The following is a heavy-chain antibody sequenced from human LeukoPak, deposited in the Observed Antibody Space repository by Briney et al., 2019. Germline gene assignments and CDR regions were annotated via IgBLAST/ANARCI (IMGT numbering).Heavy chain of an antibody. J-gene: IGHJ6*02. D-gene: IGHD4-17*01. V-gene: IGHV3-30*02. Sequence: GGSLRLSCAASGFTFSSYGMHWVRQAPGKGLEWVAFIRYDGSNKYYADSVKGRFTISRDNSKNTLYLQMNSLRAEDTAVYYCANNYGGYTYYYYGMDVWGQGTTGTVSS. CDR2: IRYDGSNK. CDR3: ANNYGGYTYYYYGMDV. CDR1: GFTFSSYG.